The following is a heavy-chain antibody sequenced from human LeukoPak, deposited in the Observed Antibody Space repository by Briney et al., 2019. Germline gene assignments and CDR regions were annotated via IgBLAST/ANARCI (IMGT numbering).Heavy chain of an antibody. J-gene: IGHJ5*02. CDR3: ARERLGFDP. D-gene: IGHD5-12*01. CDR2: IYTSGSI. CDR1: GGPISSASYY. Sequence: KASETLSLTCTVSGGPISSASYYWSWIRQPAEKGLEWIGCIYTSGSINDNPSLKSRVTISVDTSKNQFSLKLSSVTAADTAVYYCARERLGFDPWGQGTLVTVSS. V-gene: IGHV4-61*02.